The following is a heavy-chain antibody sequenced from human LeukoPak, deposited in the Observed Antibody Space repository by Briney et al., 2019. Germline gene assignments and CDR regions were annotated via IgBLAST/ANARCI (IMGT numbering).Heavy chain of an antibody. J-gene: IGHJ4*02. Sequence: GGSLRLSCAASGFTFSDYYMSWIRQAPGKGLEWVSYISSSGSTIYYADSVKGRFTISRDNSKNTLYLQMNSLRAEDTAVYYCARDILYSSGSFDYWGQGTLVTVSS. CDR1: GFTFSDYY. D-gene: IGHD6-19*01. CDR3: ARDILYSSGSFDY. CDR2: ISSSGSTI. V-gene: IGHV3-11*04.